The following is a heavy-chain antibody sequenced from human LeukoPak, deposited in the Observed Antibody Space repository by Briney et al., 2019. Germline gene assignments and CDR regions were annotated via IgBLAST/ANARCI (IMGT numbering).Heavy chain of an antibody. CDR1: GLNFDDSA. CDR2: ISADGGST. V-gene: IGHV3-43*02. J-gene: IGHJ4*02. CDR3: AKESGKFDY. Sequence: GGSLRLSCVASGLNFDDSAMHWVRQAPGKGLEWVSLISADGGSTFSADSVKGRFSISRDNNKNSLYLQMNSLRSEDTAMYYCAKESGKFDYWGQGTLVAVSS.